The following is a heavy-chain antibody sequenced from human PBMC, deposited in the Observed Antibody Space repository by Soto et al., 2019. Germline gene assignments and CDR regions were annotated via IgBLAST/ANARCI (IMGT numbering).Heavy chain of an antibody. J-gene: IGHJ4*02. Sequence: EVQLVESGGGLVKPGGSLRLSCAASGFTFTRYSVNWVRQAPGKGLEWVSSISSTTNYIYYGDSMKGRFTISRDNGKNSLYLEIHSLRAEDTAVYYCARESEDLTSNFDYWGQGTLVTVSS. CDR3: ARESEDLTSNFDY. CDR1: GFTFTRYS. V-gene: IGHV3-21*06. CDR2: ISSTTNYI.